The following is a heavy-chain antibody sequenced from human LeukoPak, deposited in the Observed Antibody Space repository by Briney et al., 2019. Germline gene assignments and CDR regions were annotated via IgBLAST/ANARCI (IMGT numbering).Heavy chain of an antibody. D-gene: IGHD1-26*01. Sequence: SETLSLTCAVYGGSFSGYYWSWIRQPPGKGLEWIGEINHSGSTNYNPSLKSRVTISVDTSKNQFSLKLSSVTAADTAVYYCARHGIGKVGAPATDCWGQGTLVTVSS. CDR3: ARHGIGKVGAPATDC. CDR1: GGSFSGYY. V-gene: IGHV4-34*01. CDR2: INHSGST. J-gene: IGHJ4*02.